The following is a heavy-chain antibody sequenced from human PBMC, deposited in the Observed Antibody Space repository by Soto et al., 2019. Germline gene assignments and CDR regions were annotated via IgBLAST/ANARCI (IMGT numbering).Heavy chain of an antibody. D-gene: IGHD2-15*01. CDR2: INPSGGST. CDR1: RYTFTSYY. J-gene: IGHJ6*04. CDR3: AGLPAASIYYYGLDV. V-gene: IGHV1-46*01. Sequence: GASVKVSCKASRYTFTSYYMHWVRQAPGQGLEWMGIINPSGGSTSYAQKFQGRVTMTRDTSTSTVYMELSSLRSEDTAVYYCAGLPAASIYYYGLDVWGKGTTVTVSS.